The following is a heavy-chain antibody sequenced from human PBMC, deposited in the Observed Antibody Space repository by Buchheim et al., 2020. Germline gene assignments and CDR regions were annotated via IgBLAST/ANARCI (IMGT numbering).Heavy chain of an antibody. CDR2: ISASGDST. CDR1: GFSFSSYA. J-gene: IGHJ4*02. CDR3: VKGTIPYCSGGICYPLDY. Sequence: EVQLLDSGGGLVQPGGSLRLSCATSGFSFSSYAVSWVRQAPGKRLEWVSSISASGDSTYHADSVKGRFTLSRDTSQNTVFLQRNSLRAEDTAVYYCVKGTIPYCSGGICYPLDYWGQGTL. D-gene: IGHD2-15*01. V-gene: IGHV3-23*01.